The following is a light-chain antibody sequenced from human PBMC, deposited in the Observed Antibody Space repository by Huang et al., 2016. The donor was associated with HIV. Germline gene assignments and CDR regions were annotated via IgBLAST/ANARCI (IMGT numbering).Light chain of an antibody. CDR2: GAS. V-gene: IGKV3-15*01. J-gene: IGKJ4*01. Sequence: ILLTQFPATLSVSPGQRVTLSFRASQGVGGKLAWYQQRPGQAPRILIYGASTSVPTIPDRFSGSGSGTEFTLTISSLQSEDFAVYYCQQYDTWPPLTFGGGTKV. CDR3: QQYDTWPPLT. CDR1: QGVGGK.